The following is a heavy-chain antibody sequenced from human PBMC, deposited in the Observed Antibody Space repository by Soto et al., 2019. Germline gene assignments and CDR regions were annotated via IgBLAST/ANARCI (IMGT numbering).Heavy chain of an antibody. J-gene: IGHJ5*02. CDR3: AVNFYWFYPTGFDP. V-gene: IGHV4-39*01. CDR2: IYYSGST. Sequence: SETLSLTCTVSGGSISSSSYYWGWIRQPPGKGLEWIGSIYYSGSTYYNPSLKSRVTISVDTSKNQFSLKLSSVTAADTAVYYCAVNFYWFYPTGFDPWGQGTLVTVSS. CDR1: GGSISSSSYY. D-gene: IGHD3-9*01.